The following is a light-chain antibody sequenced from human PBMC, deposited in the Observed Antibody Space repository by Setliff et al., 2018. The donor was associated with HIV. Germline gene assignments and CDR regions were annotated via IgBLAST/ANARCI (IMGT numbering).Light chain of an antibody. CDR2: DVS. CDR1: SSDVGGYNY. V-gene: IGLV2-11*01. J-gene: IGLJ2*01. Sequence: QSALTQPRSVSGSPGQSVTISCTGTSSDVGGYNYVSWYQRHPGKAPKLMIYDVSKRPSGVPDRFSGSKSGNTASLTISGLQAEDEADYYCCSYAGSYFFGGGTKSPS. CDR3: CSYAGSYF.